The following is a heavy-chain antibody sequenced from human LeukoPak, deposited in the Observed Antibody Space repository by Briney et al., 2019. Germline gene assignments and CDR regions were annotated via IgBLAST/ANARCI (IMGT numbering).Heavy chain of an antibody. D-gene: IGHD3-10*01. CDR1: GFTFSRYW. Sequence: GGSQRLSCAASGFTFSRYWMSWVRQVPGKGLEWVANIKEDGSEKYYVDSVKGRFTISRDNAKNSLYLQMNSLRADDTAVYSCAKDYNYYGSGTSPQYWGPGSLVTVSS. J-gene: IGHJ4*02. CDR3: AKDYNYYGSGTSPQY. V-gene: IGHV3-7*01. CDR2: IKEDGSEK.